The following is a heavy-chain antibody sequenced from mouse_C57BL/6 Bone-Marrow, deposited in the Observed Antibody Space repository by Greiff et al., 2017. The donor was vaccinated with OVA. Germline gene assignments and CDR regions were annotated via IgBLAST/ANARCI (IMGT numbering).Heavy chain of an antibody. V-gene: IGHV1-54*01. Sequence: QVQLHQSGAELVRPGTSVKVSCKASGYAFTNYLIEWVKQRPGQGLEWIGVINPGSGGTNYNEKFKGKATLTADKSSSTAYMQLSSLTSEDSAVYFCARGYYWYFDVWGTGTTVTVSS. CDR3: ARGYYWYFDV. CDR1: GYAFTNYL. CDR2: INPGSGGT. D-gene: IGHD2-2*01. J-gene: IGHJ1*03.